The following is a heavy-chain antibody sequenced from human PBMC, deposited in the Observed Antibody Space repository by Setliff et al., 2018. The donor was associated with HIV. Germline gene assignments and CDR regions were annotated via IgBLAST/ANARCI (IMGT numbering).Heavy chain of an antibody. CDR1: GGSFSGYF. CDR3: ARTPDILTGYNWFDP. CDR2: INHGGGT. D-gene: IGHD3-9*01. V-gene: IGHV4-34*01. J-gene: IGHJ5*02. Sequence: SETLSLTCAVYGGSFSGYFWSWIRQPPGKGLEWIGEINHGGGTNYNPSLKSRLTISVDTSKNQFSLKLSSVTAADTAVYYCARTPDILTGYNWFDPWGQGTLVTVSS.